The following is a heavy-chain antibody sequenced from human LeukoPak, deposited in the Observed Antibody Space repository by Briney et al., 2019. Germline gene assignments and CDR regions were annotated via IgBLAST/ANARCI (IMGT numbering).Heavy chain of an antibody. J-gene: IGHJ4*02. D-gene: IGHD2/OR15-2a*01. CDR3: ARYDRYCDSADCHYYFDY. Sequence: GASVKVSCSASGYTFTSYAISWVRQAPGQGLEWMGWISTYNGNPKYPQNFQGRVTMTTDTSTSTAYMGLRSLRSDDTAIYYCARYDRYCDSADCHYYFDYWGQGTLVTVSS. V-gene: IGHV1-18*01. CDR2: ISTYNGNP. CDR1: GYTFTSYA.